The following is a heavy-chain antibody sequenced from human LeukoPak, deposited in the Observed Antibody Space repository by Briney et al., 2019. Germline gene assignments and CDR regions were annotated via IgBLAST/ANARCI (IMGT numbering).Heavy chain of an antibody. D-gene: IGHD4-17*01. CDR1: GFTFSDYY. Sequence: SGGSLRLSCAASGFTFSDYYMSWIRQAPGKGLEWVSYISSSGSTIYYADSVKGRFTISRDNAKSSLYLQMNSLRAEDTAVYYCARDLLDGYGDYEGLYYYYGMDVWGQGTTVTVSS. CDR2: ISSSGSTI. CDR3: ARDLLDGYGDYEGLYYYYGMDV. V-gene: IGHV3-11*01. J-gene: IGHJ6*02.